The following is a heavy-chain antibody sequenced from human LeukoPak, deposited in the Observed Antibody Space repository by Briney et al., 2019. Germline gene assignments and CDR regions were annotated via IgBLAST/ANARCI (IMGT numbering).Heavy chain of an antibody. D-gene: IGHD3-22*01. J-gene: IGHJ5*02. CDR2: ISPYNGNT. CDR1: GYTFIRYG. V-gene: IGHV1-18*01. CDR3: AKGYYDSSGGEWFDP. Sequence: ASVKVSCKASGYTFIRYGITWVRQAPGQGLEWMAWISPYNGNTKYAQKFQGRVTMTRDTSISTAYMELSRLRSDDTAVYYCAKGYYDSSGGEWFDPWGQGTLVTVSS.